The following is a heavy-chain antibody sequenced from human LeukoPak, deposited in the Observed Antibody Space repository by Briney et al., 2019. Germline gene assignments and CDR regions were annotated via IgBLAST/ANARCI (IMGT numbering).Heavy chain of an antibody. D-gene: IGHD3-16*01. Sequence: SETLSLXCAVYGGSFSGYYWSWIRQPPGKGLEWIGEINHSGSTNYNPSLKSRGTISVDTSKNQFSLKLSSVTAADTAVYYCARDPAVGGFDYWGPGTLVTVSS. J-gene: IGHJ4*02. CDR3: ARDPAVGGFDY. CDR1: GGSFSGYY. V-gene: IGHV4-34*01. CDR2: INHSGST.